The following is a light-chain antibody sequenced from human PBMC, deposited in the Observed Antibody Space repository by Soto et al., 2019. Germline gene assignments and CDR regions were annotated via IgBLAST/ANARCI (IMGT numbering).Light chain of an antibody. V-gene: IGLV2-8*01. CDR3: SSFAGSNNYV. CDR2: EVT. CDR1: SSDVGGYNY. J-gene: IGLJ1*01. Sequence: QSALTQPPSASGSPGQSVTISCTGTSSDVGGYNYVSWYQQHPGKAPKLMIYEVTKRPSGVPDRFSGSKSGNTASLTVSGLQAEDEAEYYCSSFAGSNNYVFGTGPKLTVL.